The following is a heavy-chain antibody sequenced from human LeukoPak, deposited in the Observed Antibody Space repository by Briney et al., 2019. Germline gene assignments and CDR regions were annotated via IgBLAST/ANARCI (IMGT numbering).Heavy chain of an antibody. J-gene: IGHJ4*02. CDR1: GGPFSGYY. CDR2: INPSVST. Sequence: SETLSLTCAVYGGPFSGYYWTWIRQPPGKGLEWIGEINPSVSTNYNPSLKSRVTISVDTSKNQFSLKLTSVTAADTAVYYCARGRVTTKRLDYWGQGTLVTVSS. D-gene: IGHD4-17*01. V-gene: IGHV4-34*01. CDR3: ARGRVTTKRLDY.